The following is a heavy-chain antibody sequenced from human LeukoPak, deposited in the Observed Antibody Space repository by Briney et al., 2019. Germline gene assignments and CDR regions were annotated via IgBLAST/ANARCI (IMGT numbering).Heavy chain of an antibody. J-gene: IGHJ4*02. D-gene: IGHD3-10*01. CDR2: ISGSGGST. Sequence: GGSLRLSCAASGFTFSNYGMNWVRQAPGKGLEWVSGISGSGGSTYSADSVKGRFIISRDNSKNMLYLQMNSLRAEDTAVYYCATPPSGGWGVIIGYFDYWGQGTLVTVSS. CDR1: GFTFSNYG. CDR3: ATPPSGGWGVIIGYFDY. V-gene: IGHV3-23*01.